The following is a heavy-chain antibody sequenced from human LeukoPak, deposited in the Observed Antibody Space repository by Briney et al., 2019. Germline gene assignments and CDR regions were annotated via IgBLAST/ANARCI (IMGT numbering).Heavy chain of an antibody. V-gene: IGHV3-66*02. CDR2: IYSGGST. CDR1: GFTVSSKY. J-gene: IGHJ4*02. Sequence: PGGSLRLSCAASGFTVSSKYMSWVRHAPGKGLEWVSDIYSGGSTYYADSVKGRFTISRDNSKNTLYLQMNSLRAEDTAVYYCARGPSVDTAMAIDYWGQGTLDTVSS. D-gene: IGHD5-18*01. CDR3: ARGPSVDTAMAIDY.